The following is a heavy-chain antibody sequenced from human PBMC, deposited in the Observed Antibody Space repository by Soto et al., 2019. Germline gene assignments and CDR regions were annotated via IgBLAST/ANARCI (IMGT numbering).Heavy chain of an antibody. CDR3: VWQSDFIGAWH. D-gene: IGHD1-26*01. V-gene: IGHV3-15*07. Sequence: DVQLVESGGGLVKPGGSLRLSCTLSGVTFTDAWMNWVRQAPGKGLEWVGRIKSKGSGGTTDYAAPAKGRFTISRDDSKYPLFLTMDSLQIGDTAVYFCVWQSDFIGAWHWGQGTLVTVSS. J-gene: IGHJ4*02. CDR1: GVTFTDAW. CDR2: IKSKGSGGTT.